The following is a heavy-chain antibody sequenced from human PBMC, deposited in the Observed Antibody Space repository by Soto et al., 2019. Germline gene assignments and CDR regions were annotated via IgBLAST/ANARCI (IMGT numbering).Heavy chain of an antibody. CDR1: GFTFSSYW. CDR2: IKQDGSEK. J-gene: IGHJ6*02. V-gene: IGHV3-7*03. Sequence: LRLSCAASGFTFSSYWMSWVRQAPGKGLEWVANIKQDGSEKYYVDSVKGRFTISRDNAKNSLYLQMNSLRAEDTAVYYCARGITIFGVPQNYGMDVWGQGTTVTVSS. CDR3: ARGITIFGVPQNYGMDV. D-gene: IGHD3-3*01.